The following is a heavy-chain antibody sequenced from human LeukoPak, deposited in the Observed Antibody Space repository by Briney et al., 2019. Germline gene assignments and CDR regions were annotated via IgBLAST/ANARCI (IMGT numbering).Heavy chain of an antibody. CDR3: ARRIRGPRAFDI. Sequence: SETLSLTCDVSGGSIDSTNWWNWVRQPPGKGLEWIGEIHHDGRINYNPSLKSRVAISVDTSKNQFSLKLSSVTAADTAVYYCARRIRGPRAFDIWGQGTMVTVSS. J-gene: IGHJ3*02. V-gene: IGHV4/OR15-8*01. D-gene: IGHD3-3*02. CDR1: GGSIDSTNW. CDR2: IHHDGRI.